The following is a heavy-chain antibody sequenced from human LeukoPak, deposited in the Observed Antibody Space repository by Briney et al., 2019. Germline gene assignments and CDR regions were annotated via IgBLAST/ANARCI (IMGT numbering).Heavy chain of an antibody. J-gene: IGHJ3*02. CDR2: ISGSGGST. V-gene: IGHV3-23*01. Sequence: PGRSLRLSCAASGFTFSSYAMSWVRQAPGKGLEWVSAISGSGGSTYYADSVKGRFTISRDNSKNTLYLQMNSLRAEDTAVYYCAKKVGGLGAFDIWGQGTMVTVSS. CDR1: GFTFSSYA. D-gene: IGHD3-16*01. CDR3: AKKVGGLGAFDI.